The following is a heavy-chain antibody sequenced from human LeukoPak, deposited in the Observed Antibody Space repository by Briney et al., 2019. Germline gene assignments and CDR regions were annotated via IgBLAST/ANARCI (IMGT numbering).Heavy chain of an antibody. V-gene: IGHV3-11*04. CDR1: GFTFSDYY. J-gene: IGHJ4*02. CDR2: ISSSGSTI. D-gene: IGHD1-1*01. CDR3: AREILRKGNWNDVI. Sequence: GGSLRLSCAASGFTFSDYYMSWIRQAPGKGLEWVSYISSSGSTIYYADSVKGRFTISRDNAKNSLYLQMNSLRAEDTAVYYCAREILRKGNWNDVIWGQGTLVTVSS.